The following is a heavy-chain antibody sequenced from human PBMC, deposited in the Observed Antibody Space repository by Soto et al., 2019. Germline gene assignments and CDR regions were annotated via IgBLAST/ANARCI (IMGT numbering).Heavy chain of an antibody. CDR1: GGTFSSYA. Sequence: ASVKVSCKASGGTFSSYAISWVRQAPGQGLEWMGGIIPIFGTANYAQKFQGGVTITADESTSTAYMELSSLRSEDTAVYYCASIRITMVRGVTYYYYGMDVWGQGTTVTVSS. V-gene: IGHV1-69*13. D-gene: IGHD3-10*01. CDR2: IIPIFGTA. CDR3: ASIRITMVRGVTYYYYGMDV. J-gene: IGHJ6*02.